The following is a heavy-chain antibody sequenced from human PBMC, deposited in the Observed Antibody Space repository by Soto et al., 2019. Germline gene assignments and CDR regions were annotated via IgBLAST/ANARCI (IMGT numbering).Heavy chain of an antibody. V-gene: IGHV4-34*01. J-gene: IGHJ5*01. D-gene: IGHD6-19*01. CDR2: INHSGST. Sequence: QVQLQQWGAGLLKPSETLSLTCGVYGESFSVYYWSWIRQPPGKGLEWIGEINHSGSTNYNPSLKSRATISVETSKNPLSLKLSSVTAADTAVYYCAREKHPWVAVPVRQLKSTWWFDSWGQGTLVTVSS. CDR3: AREKHPWVAVPVRQLKSTWWFDS. CDR1: GESFSVYY.